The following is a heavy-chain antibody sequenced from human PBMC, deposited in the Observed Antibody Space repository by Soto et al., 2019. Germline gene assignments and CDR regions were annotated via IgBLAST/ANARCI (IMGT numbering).Heavy chain of an antibody. D-gene: IGHD2-15*01. CDR3: AREVVVAATLYYYYGMDV. CDR2: ISPYNGNT. CDR1: GYTFTTYG. V-gene: IGHV1-18*04. Sequence: GASVKVSCKASGYTFTTYGISWVRQAPGQGLEWMGWISPYNGNTNYAQKLQGRVTMTTDTSTSTAYMELRSLRSDDTAVYYCAREVVVAATLYYYYGMDVWGQGTTVTVSS. J-gene: IGHJ6*02.